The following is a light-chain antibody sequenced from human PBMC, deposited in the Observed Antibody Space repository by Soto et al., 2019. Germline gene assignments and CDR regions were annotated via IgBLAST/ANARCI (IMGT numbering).Light chain of an antibody. J-gene: IGLJ3*02. CDR3: CSHTSFTTGV. V-gene: IGLV2-14*01. Sequence: QSALTQPASVSGSPGQSITISCTGTSSDVGGHNYVSWYQQHPGKAPKLIIFEVTNRPSGVSNRFSGSKSGNTASLTISGLQAEDEADYHCCSHTSFTTGVFGGGTKLTVL. CDR1: SSDVGGHNY. CDR2: EVT.